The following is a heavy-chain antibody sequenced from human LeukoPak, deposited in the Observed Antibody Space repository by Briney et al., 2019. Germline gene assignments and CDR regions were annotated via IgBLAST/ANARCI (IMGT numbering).Heavy chain of an antibody. J-gene: IGHJ4*02. CDR3: AKVVGVDYYGSGNRVDFDY. CDR2: ISGSGSSI. D-gene: IGHD3-10*01. Sequence: GGSLRLSCAASGFTFSTYAMSWVRQAPGKGLEWVSAISGSGSSIYYADSVKGRFTISRDNSKNTLYLQMNSLRAEDTPVYYCAKVVGVDYYGSGNRVDFDYWGQGTLVTVSP. V-gene: IGHV3-23*01. CDR1: GFTFSTYA.